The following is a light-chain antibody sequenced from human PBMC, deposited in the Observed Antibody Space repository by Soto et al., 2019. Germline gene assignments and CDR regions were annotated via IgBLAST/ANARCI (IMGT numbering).Light chain of an antibody. CDR2: GAS. V-gene: IGKV1-27*01. Sequence: DIQMAQSPSSLSASIGDRVTITCRASQCISEYLAWYQQRPGNAPNLLIYGASILQSGVPSRFCGSGSGTHFTLTISSLQPEDVASYYCHSYNSIPRTFGQGTTVEIK. J-gene: IGKJ1*01. CDR3: HSYNSIPRT. CDR1: QCISEY.